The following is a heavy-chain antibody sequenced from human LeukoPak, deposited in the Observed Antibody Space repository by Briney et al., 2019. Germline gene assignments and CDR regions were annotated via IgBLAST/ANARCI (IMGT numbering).Heavy chain of an antibody. J-gene: IGHJ6*02. V-gene: IGHV3-30-3*01. D-gene: IGHD2-2*01. CDR1: GFTFSSYA. Sequence: GGSLRLSCAASGFTFSSYAMHWVRQAPGKGLERVAVISYDGSNKYYADSVKGRFTISRDNSKNSLYLQMNSLRAEDTAVYYCARFGHCSSTSCYYYYYYGMDVWGQGTTVTVSS. CDR3: ARFGHCSSTSCYYYYYYGMDV. CDR2: ISYDGSNK.